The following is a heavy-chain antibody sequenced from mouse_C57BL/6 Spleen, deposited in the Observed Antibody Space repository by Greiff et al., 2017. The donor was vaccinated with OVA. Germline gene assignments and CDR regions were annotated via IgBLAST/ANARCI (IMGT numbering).Heavy chain of an antibody. J-gene: IGHJ1*03. Sequence: QVQLQQSGAELVRPGASVTLSCKASGYTFTDYEMHWVKQTPVHGLEWIGAIDPETGGTAYNQKFKGKAILTADKSSSTAYMELRNLTSEDSAVYYCTRGGLGYGYFDVWGTGTTVTVSS. CDR1: GYTFTDYE. CDR3: TRGGLGYGYFDV. D-gene: IGHD6-5*01. CDR2: IDPETGGT. V-gene: IGHV1-15*01.